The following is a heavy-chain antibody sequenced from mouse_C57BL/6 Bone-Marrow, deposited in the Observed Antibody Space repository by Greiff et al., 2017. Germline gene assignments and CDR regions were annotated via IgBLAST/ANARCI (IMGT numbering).Heavy chain of an antibody. CDR1: GFTFSDYY. CDR3: AREDGSSLWYFDV. Sequence: DVMLVESEGGLVQPGSSMKLSCTASGFTFSDYYMAWVRQVPEKGLEWVANINYDGSSTYYLDSLKSRFIISRDNAKNILYLQMSSLKSEDTATYYCAREDGSSLWYFDVWGTGTTVTVSS. CDR2: INYDGSST. D-gene: IGHD1-1*01. J-gene: IGHJ1*03. V-gene: IGHV5-16*01.